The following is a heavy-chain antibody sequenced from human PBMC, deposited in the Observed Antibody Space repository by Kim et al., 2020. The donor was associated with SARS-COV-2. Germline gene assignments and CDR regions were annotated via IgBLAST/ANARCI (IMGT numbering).Heavy chain of an antibody. J-gene: IGHJ5*02. V-gene: IGHV4-39*01. CDR3: ARPDGGSSWKYNWFDP. D-gene: IGHD6-13*01. Sequence: SRKSRVTISVDTSKNQFSLKLSSVTAADTAVYYCARPDGGSSWKYNWFDPWGQGTLVTVSS.